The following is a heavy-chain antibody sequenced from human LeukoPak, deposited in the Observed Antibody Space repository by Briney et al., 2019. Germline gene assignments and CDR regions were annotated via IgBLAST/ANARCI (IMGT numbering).Heavy chain of an antibody. J-gene: IGHJ6*02. Sequence: ASVKVSCKASGYTFTSYGISWVRQAPGQGLEWMGIINPSGGSTSYAQKFQGRVTMTRDTSTSTVYMELSSLRSEDTAVYYCARDLPDYDFWSGYGMDVWGQGTTVTVSS. V-gene: IGHV1-46*01. CDR2: INPSGGST. CDR1: GYTFTSYG. CDR3: ARDLPDYDFWSGYGMDV. D-gene: IGHD3-3*01.